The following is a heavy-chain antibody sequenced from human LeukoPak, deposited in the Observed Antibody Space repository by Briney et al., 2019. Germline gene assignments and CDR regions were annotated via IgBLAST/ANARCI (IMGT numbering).Heavy chain of an antibody. CDR3: ARVSISMIVVDLDY. Sequence: GVSLRLSCAASGYIFSVYYMIWIRQAPGKGLECVSYISRSSSNINYADSVKRRFTISRENAKNTLYLQMNSLRVEDTAVYYCARVSISMIVVDLDYWGQGTLVTVSS. CDR2: ISRSSSNI. V-gene: IGHV3-11*05. CDR1: GYIFSVYY. D-gene: IGHD3-22*01. J-gene: IGHJ4*02.